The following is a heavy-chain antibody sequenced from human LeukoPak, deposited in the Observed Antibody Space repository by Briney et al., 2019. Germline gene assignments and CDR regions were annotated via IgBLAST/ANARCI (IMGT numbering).Heavy chain of an antibody. Sequence: SETLSLTCGVSGGAITNYYWNWIRQSAGKGLEWIGHIHSTGSTNCNPSLKSRVTTSLDTSKNQFSLKLNSVTAADTAVYYCARCTSTSCYNFDYWGQGSLVTVSS. CDR3: ARCTSTSCYNFDY. J-gene: IGHJ4*02. CDR2: IHSTGST. D-gene: IGHD2-2*02. CDR1: GGAITNYY. V-gene: IGHV4-4*07.